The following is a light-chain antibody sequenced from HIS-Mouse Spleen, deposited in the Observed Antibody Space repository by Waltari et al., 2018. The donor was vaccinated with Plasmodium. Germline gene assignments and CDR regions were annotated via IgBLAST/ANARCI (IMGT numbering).Light chain of an antibody. Sequence: ELVMTQSPATLSVSLGERATLSCRASQSVSSNLAWYQQKPGQAPRLLIYGASNRATGIPARFSGSGSGTEFTLTISSLQSEDFAVYYCQQYNNWSFTFGPGTKVDIK. V-gene: IGKV3-15*01. CDR1: QSVSSN. CDR3: QQYNNWSFT. CDR2: GAS. J-gene: IGKJ3*01.